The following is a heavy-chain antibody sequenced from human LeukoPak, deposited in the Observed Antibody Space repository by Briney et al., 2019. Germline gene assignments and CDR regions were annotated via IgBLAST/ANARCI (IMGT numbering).Heavy chain of an antibody. J-gene: IGHJ5*02. CDR3: ARGGYCTGTNCRNWFDP. CDR2: INPYNGYT. V-gene: IGHV1-18*01. D-gene: IGHD2-2*01. CDR1: GYTFTSHG. Sequence: ASVKVSCKASGYTFTSHGINWVRQAPGQGLEWMGWINPYNGYTNDAQKLQGRVTMTTDTSTSTAYMELRSLRSDDTAVYYCARGGYCTGTNCRNWFDPWGQGTVVTVSS.